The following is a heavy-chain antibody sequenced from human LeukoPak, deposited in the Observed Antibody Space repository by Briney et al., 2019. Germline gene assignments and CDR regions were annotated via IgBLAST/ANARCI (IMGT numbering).Heavy chain of an antibody. CDR3: ARGDNLLRFLEVDAFDI. J-gene: IGHJ3*02. CDR1: GDSISSSSYY. CDR2: IYYTGST. V-gene: IGHV4-39*07. D-gene: IGHD3-3*01. Sequence: SETLSLTCTVSGDSISSSSYYWGWIRQPPGKGLEWIGSIYYTGSTYYSPSLKTRVTISVDTSKNQFSLNLSSVTAADTAVYYCARGDNLLRFLEVDAFDIWGQGTVVTVSS.